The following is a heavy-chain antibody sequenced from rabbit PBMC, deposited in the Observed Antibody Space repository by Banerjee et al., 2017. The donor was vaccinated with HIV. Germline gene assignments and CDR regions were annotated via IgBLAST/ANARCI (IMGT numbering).Heavy chain of an antibody. J-gene: IGHJ4*01. CDR2: IVNGDGNT. CDR3: ARNRDL. Sequence: SGGDLVKPGASLTLTCTASGFSFSSYYDMCWVRQAPGKGLEWIGCIVNGDGNTYYASWAKGRFTISKTSSTTVTLQMTSLTDADTATYFCARNRDLWGQGTLVTDS. CDR1: GFSFSSYYD. V-gene: IGHV1S40*01.